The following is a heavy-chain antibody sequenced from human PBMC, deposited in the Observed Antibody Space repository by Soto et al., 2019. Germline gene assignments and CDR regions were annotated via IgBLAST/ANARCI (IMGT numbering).Heavy chain of an antibody. Sequence: QVQLQESGPGLVKPSQTLSLTCTVSGGSISSGDYYWSWIRQPPGKGLEWIGYIYYSGSTYYNPSLQSRVXXXVXXSKNQFSLKLSSVTAADTAVYYCAISGGNSVSFDYWGQGTLVTVSS. CDR1: GGSISSGDYY. CDR2: IYYSGST. D-gene: IGHD2-21*02. J-gene: IGHJ4*02. V-gene: IGHV4-30-4*01. CDR3: AISGGNSVSFDY.